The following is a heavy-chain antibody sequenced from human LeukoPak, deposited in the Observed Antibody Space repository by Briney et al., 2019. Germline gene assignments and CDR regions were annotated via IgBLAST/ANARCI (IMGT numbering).Heavy chain of an antibody. CDR1: GGSFSGYY. V-gene: IGHV4-34*01. D-gene: IGHD6-13*01. Sequence: SETLSLTCAVYGGSFSGYYWSWIRQPPGKGLEWIGEINHSGSTNYNPSLKSRVTISVDTSKNQFSLKLSSVTAADTAVYYCARDRSSWYGAWFDPWGQGTLVTVSS. CDR2: INHSGST. J-gene: IGHJ5*02. CDR3: ARDRSSWYGAWFDP.